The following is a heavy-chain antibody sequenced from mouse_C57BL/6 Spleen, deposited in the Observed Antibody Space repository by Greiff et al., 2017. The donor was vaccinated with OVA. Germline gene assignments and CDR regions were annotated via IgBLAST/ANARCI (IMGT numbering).Heavy chain of an antibody. CDR1: GFNIKDYY. V-gene: IGHV14-1*01. CDR3: TKNYYGSSYWYFDV. CDR2: IDPEDGDT. J-gene: IGHJ1*03. D-gene: IGHD1-1*01. Sequence: EVMLVESGAELVRPGASVKLSCTASGFNIKDYYMHWVKQRPEQGLEWIGRIDPEDGDTEYAPKFPGKATMTADTSSNTAYLQLSSLTSEDTAVYYCTKNYYGSSYWYFDVWGTGTTVTVSS.